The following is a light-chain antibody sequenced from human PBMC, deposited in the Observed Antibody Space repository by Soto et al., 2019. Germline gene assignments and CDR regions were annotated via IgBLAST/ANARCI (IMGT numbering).Light chain of an antibody. CDR3: ISYTSASTWV. J-gene: IGLJ3*02. CDR2: EVR. CDR1: SSDVGDYNY. V-gene: IGLV2-14*01. Sequence: QSALTQPASVSGSPGQSITISCTGTSSDVGDYNYVSWYQQHPGQAPKLIIYEVRYRPSRVSSRFSGSKSANTASLTISGLQTEDEADYYCISYTSASTWVFGGGTKLTVL.